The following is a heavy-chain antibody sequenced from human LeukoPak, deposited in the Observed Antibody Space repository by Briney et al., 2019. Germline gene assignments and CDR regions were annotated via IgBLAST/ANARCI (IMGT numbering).Heavy chain of an antibody. CDR2: IKPSGGST. Sequence: ASVKVSCKASGYTFTSYYMHWVRQAPGQGLEWMGIIKPSGGSTNYAQKFQGRVTMTRDTSTSTRDTSTSTVYMELSSLRSEDTAMYYCAREGVYSNYFDYWGQGTLVTVSS. V-gene: IGHV1-46*01. D-gene: IGHD4-11*01. CDR3: AREGVYSNYFDY. J-gene: IGHJ4*02. CDR1: GYTFTSYY.